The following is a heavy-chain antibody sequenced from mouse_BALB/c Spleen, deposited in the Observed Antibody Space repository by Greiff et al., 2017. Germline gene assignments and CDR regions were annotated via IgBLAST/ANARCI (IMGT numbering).Heavy chain of an antibody. Sequence: EVKLMESGGGLVKPGGSLKLSCAASGFAFSSYDMSWVRQTPEKRLEWVAYISSGGGSTYYPDTVKGRFTISRDNAKNTLYLQMSSLKSEDTAMYYCARRDGGNYAMDYWGQGTSVTVSS. CDR1: GFAFSSYD. V-gene: IGHV5-12-1*01. CDR2: ISSGGGST. D-gene: IGHD2-14*01. J-gene: IGHJ4*01. CDR3: ARRDGGNYAMDY.